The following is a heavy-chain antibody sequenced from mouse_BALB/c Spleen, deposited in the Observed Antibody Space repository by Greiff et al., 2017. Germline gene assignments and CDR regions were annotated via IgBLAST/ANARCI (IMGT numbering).Heavy chain of an antibody. CDR2: ISDGGSYT. CDR3: ARDDYDEGFDY. Sequence: EVQRVESGGGLVKPGGSLKLSCAASGFTFSDYYMYWVRQTPEKRLEWVATISDGGSYTYYPDSVKGRFTISRDNAKNNLYLQMSSLKSEDTAMYYCARDDYDEGFDYWGQGTTLTVSS. J-gene: IGHJ2*01. V-gene: IGHV5-4*02. D-gene: IGHD2-4*01. CDR1: GFTFSDYY.